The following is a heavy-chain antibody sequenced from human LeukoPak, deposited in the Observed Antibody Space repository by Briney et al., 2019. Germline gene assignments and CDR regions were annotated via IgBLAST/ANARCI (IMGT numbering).Heavy chain of an antibody. CDR1: GYTFTSYD. Sequence: ASVKVSCKASGYTFTSYDINWVRQATGQGLEWMGWMNPNSANRGYAQKFQGRVTMTMNISMTTAYMELSSLRSEDTAVYYCARGWERCSSSSCYHFDNWGQGTLVTVSS. CDR3: ARGWERCSSSSCYHFDN. D-gene: IGHD2-2*01. V-gene: IGHV1-8*01. J-gene: IGHJ4*02. CDR2: MNPNSANR.